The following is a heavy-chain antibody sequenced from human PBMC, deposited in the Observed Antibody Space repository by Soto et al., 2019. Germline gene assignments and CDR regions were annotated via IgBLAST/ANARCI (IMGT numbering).Heavy chain of an antibody. J-gene: IGHJ6*02. D-gene: IGHD2-2*01. CDR3: AKDLSWDIVVVPAATEYYYYYYGMDV. CDR1: GFTFSSYA. V-gene: IGHV3-23*01. Sequence: GVLRLSCAASGFTFSSYAMSWVRQAPGKGLEWVSAISGSGGSTYYADSVKGRFTISRDNSKNTLYLQMNSLRAEDTAVYYCAKDLSWDIVVVPAATEYYYYYYGMDVWRQGTTVTVSS. CDR2: ISGSGGST.